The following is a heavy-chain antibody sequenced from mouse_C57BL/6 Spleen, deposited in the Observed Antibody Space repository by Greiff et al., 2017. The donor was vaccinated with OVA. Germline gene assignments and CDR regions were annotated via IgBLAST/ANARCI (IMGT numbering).Heavy chain of an antibody. CDR1: GYTFTSYW. CDR3: ALSYYGSSLYAMDY. V-gene: IGHV1-52*01. CDR2: IDPSDSET. Sequence: QVQLQQPGAELVRPGSSVKLSCKASGYTFTSYWMHWVKQRPIQGLEWIGNIDPSDSETHYNQKFKDKATLTVDKSSSTAYMQLSSLTSEDSAVYYCALSYYGSSLYAMDYWGQGTSVTVSS. J-gene: IGHJ4*01. D-gene: IGHD1-1*01.